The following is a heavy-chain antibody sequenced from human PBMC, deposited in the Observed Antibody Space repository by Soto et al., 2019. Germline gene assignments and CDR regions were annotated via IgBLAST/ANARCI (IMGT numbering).Heavy chain of an antibody. CDR2: LSGGDSI. J-gene: IGHJ4*02. CDR3: AKGHNYDILTGYQD. CDR1: GFTFSNYA. V-gene: IGHV3-23*01. D-gene: IGHD3-9*01. Sequence: GGSLRLSCAVSGFTFSNYAMSWVRQAPGKGLEWVSGLSGGDSIYYADSVKGRFTISRDTSKNTLYLQMNNLRVEDTAVYHCAKGHNYDILTGYQDWGQGTLVTVSS.